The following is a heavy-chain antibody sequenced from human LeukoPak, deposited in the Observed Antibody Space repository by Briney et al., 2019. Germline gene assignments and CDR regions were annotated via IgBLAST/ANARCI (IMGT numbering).Heavy chain of an antibody. Sequence: SETLSLTCTVSGGSISSGSYYWSWIRQPAGKGLEWIGRIYTSGSTYYNPSLKSRVTISVDTSKNQFSLKQSSVTAADTAVYYCARSQRWEVAMVYYYYYMDVWGKGTTVTVSS. V-gene: IGHV4-61*02. J-gene: IGHJ6*03. D-gene: IGHD5-18*01. CDR2: IYTSGST. CDR1: GGSISSGSYY. CDR3: ARSQRWEVAMVYYYYYMDV.